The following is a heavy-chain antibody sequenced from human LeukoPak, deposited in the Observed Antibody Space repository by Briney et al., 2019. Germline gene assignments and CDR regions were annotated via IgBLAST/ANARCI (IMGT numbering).Heavy chain of an antibody. Sequence: PSETLSLTCTVSCGSISSYYWSWIRQPPGKGLEWIGYIYYSGSTNYNPSLKSRVTISVDTSKNQFSLKLSSVTAADTAVYYCARFIAAAGNSGPGWFDPWGQGTLVTVSS. CDR2: IYYSGST. CDR1: CGSISSYY. CDR3: ARFIAAAGNSGPGWFDP. V-gene: IGHV4-59*08. D-gene: IGHD6-13*01. J-gene: IGHJ5*02.